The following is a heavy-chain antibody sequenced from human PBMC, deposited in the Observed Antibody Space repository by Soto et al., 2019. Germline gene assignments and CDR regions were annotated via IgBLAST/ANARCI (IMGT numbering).Heavy chain of an antibody. V-gene: IGHV3-48*04. D-gene: IGHD3-3*01. J-gene: IGHJ4*02. CDR1: GFTFSSYW. Sequence: GGSLRLSCAASGFTFSSYWMSWVRQAPGKGLEWVSYISSSGSTIYYADSVKGRFTISRDNAKNSLYLQMNSLRAEDTAVYYCVRDRALWDFGVVQPPEKGAFDYWGQGTLVTVSS. CDR2: ISSSGSTI. CDR3: VRDRALWDFGVVQPPEKGAFDY.